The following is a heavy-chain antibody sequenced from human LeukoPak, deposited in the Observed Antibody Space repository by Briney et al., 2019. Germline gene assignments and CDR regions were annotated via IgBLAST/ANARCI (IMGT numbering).Heavy chain of an antibody. Sequence: PSETLSLTCAVYGGSFSGYYWSWIRQHPGKGLEWIGYIYYSGSTYYNPSLKSRVTISVDTSKNQFSLKLSSVTAADTAVYYCARASYGPLGGADYWGQGTLVTVSS. V-gene: IGHV4-31*11. CDR3: ARASYGPLGGADY. J-gene: IGHJ4*02. CDR1: GGSFSGYY. CDR2: IYYSGST. D-gene: IGHD3-16*01.